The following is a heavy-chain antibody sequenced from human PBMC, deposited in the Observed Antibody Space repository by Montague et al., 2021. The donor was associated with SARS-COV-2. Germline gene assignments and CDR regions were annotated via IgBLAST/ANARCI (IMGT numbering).Heavy chain of an antibody. Sequence: SETLSLTCTVSGGSISRYSWTWIRQPPGKGLEWIGYIYNSGSTNYNPPLTSRVTISVDTSKNQFSLKLGSVAAADTAVYYCARVGRGSSWYEVAFDIWGQGTMVTVSS. CDR2: IYNSGST. J-gene: IGHJ3*02. CDR3: ARVGRGSSWYEVAFDI. D-gene: IGHD6-13*01. V-gene: IGHV4-59*01. CDR1: GGSISRYS.